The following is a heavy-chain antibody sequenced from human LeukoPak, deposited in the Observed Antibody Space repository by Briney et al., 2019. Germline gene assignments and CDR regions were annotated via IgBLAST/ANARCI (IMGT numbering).Heavy chain of an antibody. Sequence: VASVKVSCKVSGYTLTELSMHWVRQAPGKGLEWMGGFDPEDGETIYAQKFQGRVTITADKSTSTAYMELSSLRSEDTAVYYCARRWDISYGMDVWGQGTTVTVSS. CDR1: GYTLTELS. CDR3: ARRWDISYGMDV. J-gene: IGHJ6*02. V-gene: IGHV1-24*01. CDR2: FDPEDGET. D-gene: IGHD2-15*01.